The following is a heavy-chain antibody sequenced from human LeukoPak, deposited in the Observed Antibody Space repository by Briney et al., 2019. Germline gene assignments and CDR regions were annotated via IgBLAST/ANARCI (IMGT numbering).Heavy chain of an antibody. Sequence: SETLSLTCTVSGGSISSSSYYWGWIRQPPGKGLEWIGSIYYSGSTYYNPSLKSRVTISVDTSKNQSSLKLSSVTAADTAVYYCARRGSSGWYYYFDYWGQGTLVTVSS. D-gene: IGHD6-19*01. CDR1: GGSISSSSYY. CDR2: IYYSGST. CDR3: ARRGSSGWYYYFDY. V-gene: IGHV4-39*01. J-gene: IGHJ4*02.